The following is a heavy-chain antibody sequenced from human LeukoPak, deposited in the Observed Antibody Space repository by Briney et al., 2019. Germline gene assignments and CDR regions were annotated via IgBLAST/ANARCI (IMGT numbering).Heavy chain of an antibody. CDR3: ARQFGGSYGY. V-gene: IGHV3-21*01. CDR1: GFTFSSYS. J-gene: IGHJ4*02. CDR2: ISSSSSYI. D-gene: IGHD1-26*01. Sequence: GGSLRLSRAASGFTFSSYSMNWVRQAPGKGLEWVSSISSSSSYIYYADSVKGRFTISRDNAKNSLYLDMNSLGAEDTAVYYCARQFGGSYGYWGQGTLVTVSS.